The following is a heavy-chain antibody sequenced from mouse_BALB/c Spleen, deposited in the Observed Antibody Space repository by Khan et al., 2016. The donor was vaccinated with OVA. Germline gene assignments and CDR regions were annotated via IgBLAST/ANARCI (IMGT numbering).Heavy chain of an antibody. CDR1: GFSLTNYG. CDR2: IWNDGNT. V-gene: IGHV2-6-1*01. CDR3: ARQPYYHYNIMDY. Sequence: VQLVESGPGLVAPSQSLSITCTISGFSLTNYGVHWVRQPPGKGLEWLVVIWNDGNTAYNSALKSRLTISKDNSKSQVFLKMNSLQTDDTVMYFCARQPYYHYNIMDYWGQGTSVTVSS. D-gene: IGHD2-10*01. J-gene: IGHJ4*01.